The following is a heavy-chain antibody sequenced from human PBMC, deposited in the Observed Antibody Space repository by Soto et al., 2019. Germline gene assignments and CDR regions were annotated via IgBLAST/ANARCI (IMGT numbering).Heavy chain of an antibody. V-gene: IGHV1-8*01. J-gene: IGHJ6*02. D-gene: IGHD3-3*01. CDR1: GYTFTSYD. Sequence: ASVKVSCKASGYTFTSYDINWVRQATGQGLGWMGWMNPNSGNTGYAQKFQGRVTMTRNTSISTAYMELSSLGSEDTAVYYCARGLSGITIFGVVIISGMDVWGQGTTVTVSS. CDR3: ARGLSGITIFGVVIISGMDV. CDR2: MNPNSGNT.